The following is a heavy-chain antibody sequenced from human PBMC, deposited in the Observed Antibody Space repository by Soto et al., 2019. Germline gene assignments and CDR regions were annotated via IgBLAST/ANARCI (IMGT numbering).Heavy chain of an antibody. J-gene: IGHJ5*02. CDR1: GFTFSSYS. Sequence: GGSLRLSCAASGFTFSSYSMNWVRQAPGKGLVWVSYISSSSSTIYYADSVKGRFTISRDNAKNSLYLQMNSLRAEDTAVYYCARHPERIAQIGWFDPWGQGTLVTVSS. D-gene: IGHD6-13*01. CDR3: ARHPERIAQIGWFDP. CDR2: ISSSSSTI. V-gene: IGHV3-48*01.